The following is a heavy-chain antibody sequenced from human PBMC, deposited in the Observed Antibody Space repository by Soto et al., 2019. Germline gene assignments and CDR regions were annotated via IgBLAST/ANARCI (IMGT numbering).Heavy chain of an antibody. J-gene: IGHJ4*02. CDR2: IGTAGDT. CDR1: GFTFSSYD. CDR3: AREVSSGSYEPYFDY. D-gene: IGHD1-26*01. Sequence: GESLRLSCAASGFTFSSYDMHWVRQATGKGLEWVSAIGTAGDTYYPGSVKGRFTISRENAKNSLYLQMNSLRAGDTAVYYCAREVSSGSYEPYFDYWGQGTLVTVSS. V-gene: IGHV3-13*01.